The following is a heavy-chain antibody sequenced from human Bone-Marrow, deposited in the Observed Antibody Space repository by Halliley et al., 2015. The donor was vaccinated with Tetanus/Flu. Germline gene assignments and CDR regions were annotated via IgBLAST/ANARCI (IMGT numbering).Heavy chain of an antibody. J-gene: IGHJ5*02. CDR3: ARNFGLYPGSTDAFDA. V-gene: IGHV3-23*01. D-gene: IGHD2-2*02. Sequence: ASSSTDGVSATYADAVKGRFTISRDNSMPTLYLQMNSLRVEDTAVYYCARNFGLYPGSTDAFDAWGQGTLVTVSS. CDR2: SSTDGVSA.